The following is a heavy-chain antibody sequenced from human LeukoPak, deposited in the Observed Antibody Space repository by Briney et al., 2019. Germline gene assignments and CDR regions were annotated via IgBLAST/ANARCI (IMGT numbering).Heavy chain of an antibody. CDR3: AGESGVVVVAATRLGYYYGMDV. D-gene: IGHD2-15*01. CDR1: GFTFSSYW. Sequence: GGSLRLSCAASGFTFSSYWMSWVRQAPGKGLEWVANIKQDGSEKYYVDSVKGRFTISRDNAKNSLYLQMNSLRAEDTAVYYCAGESGVVVVAATRLGYYYGMDVWGQGTTVTVSS. CDR2: IKQDGSEK. V-gene: IGHV3-7*01. J-gene: IGHJ6*02.